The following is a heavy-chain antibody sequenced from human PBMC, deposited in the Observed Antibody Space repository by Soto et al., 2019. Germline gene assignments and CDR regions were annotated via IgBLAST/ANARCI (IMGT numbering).Heavy chain of an antibody. V-gene: IGHV3-23*01. J-gene: IGHJ4*02. CDR3: AKDQYGSGDYGRFDF. CDR1: GFTFGAYA. CDR2: ISTSGETT. D-gene: IGHD4-17*01. Sequence: EVQLLESGGGLIQPGGSLRLSCAASGFTFGAYAMRWIRRAPGKGLEWVSSISTSGETTYYADSVKGRFTISRDNSYNTLFLQMDSLRVDDAAIYYCAKDQYGSGDYGRFDFWGQGSLVTVSS.